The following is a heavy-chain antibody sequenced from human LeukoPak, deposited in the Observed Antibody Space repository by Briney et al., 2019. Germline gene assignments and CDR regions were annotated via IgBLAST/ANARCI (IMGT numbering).Heavy chain of an antibody. V-gene: IGHV4-39*07. Sequence: SETLSLTCTVSGGSISSGGYYWSWIRQPPGKGLEWIGEINHSGSTNYNPSLKSRVTISVDTSKNQFSLKLSSVTAADTAVYYCARAHYYDSSASSVDYWGQGTLVTVSS. D-gene: IGHD3-22*01. CDR1: GGSISSGGYY. CDR3: ARAHYYDSSASSVDY. J-gene: IGHJ4*02. CDR2: INHSGST.